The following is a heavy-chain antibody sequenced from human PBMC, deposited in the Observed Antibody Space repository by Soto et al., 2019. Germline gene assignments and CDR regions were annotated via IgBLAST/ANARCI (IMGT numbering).Heavy chain of an antibody. CDR1: GFTFSNAW. D-gene: IGHD3-3*01. V-gene: IGHV3-15*01. Sequence: GGSLRLSCAASGFTFSNAWMNWVRQAPGKGLEWVGRIKTKTDGGTTDYAAPVKGRFTISTDNSKNTLYLQMNSLKTEETAFYYCVFWSVYYNNDYWGQGTRVTVSS. CDR2: IKTKTDGGTT. J-gene: IGHJ4*02. CDR3: VFWSVYYNNDY.